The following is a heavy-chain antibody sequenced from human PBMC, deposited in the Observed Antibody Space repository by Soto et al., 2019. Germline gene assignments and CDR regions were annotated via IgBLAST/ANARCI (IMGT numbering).Heavy chain of an antibody. CDR1: GGSISSSSYY. D-gene: IGHD3-16*01. Sequence: QLQLQESGPGLVKPSETLSLTCTVSGGSISSSSYYWGWIRQPPGKGLEWIGSIYYSGSTYYNPSRKSRVTISVDTSKNQFSLKLSSVTAADTAVYYCARRGGDGRYFDYWGQGTLVTVSS. J-gene: IGHJ4*02. V-gene: IGHV4-39*01. CDR3: ARRGGDGRYFDY. CDR2: IYYSGST.